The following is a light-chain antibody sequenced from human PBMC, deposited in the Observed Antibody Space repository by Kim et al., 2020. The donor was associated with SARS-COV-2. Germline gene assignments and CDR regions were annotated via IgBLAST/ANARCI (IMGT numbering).Light chain of an antibody. J-gene: IGKJ5*01. CDR2: DGS. V-gene: IGKV3-11*01. Sequence: SPGERATLSCRASQNIDMYLAWYQQRPGQPPRLLISDGSYRAAGVPARFSGNGSGTDFTLTISSLEPEDSAVYYCQQRRRWPPLTFGQGTRLEIK. CDR3: QQRRRWPPLT. CDR1: QNIDMY.